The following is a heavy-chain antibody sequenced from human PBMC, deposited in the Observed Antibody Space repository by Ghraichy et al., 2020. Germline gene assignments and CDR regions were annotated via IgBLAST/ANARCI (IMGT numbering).Heavy chain of an antibody. V-gene: IGHV4-59*01. Sequence: SETLSLTCTVSGGSISSYYWSWIRQPPGKGLEWIGYIYYSGSTNYNPSLKSRVTISVDTSKNQFSLKLSSVTAADTAVYYCARASLVGPFDPWGQGTLVTVSS. CDR2: IYYSGST. CDR1: GGSISSYY. D-gene: IGHD1-26*01. CDR3: ARASLVGPFDP. J-gene: IGHJ5*02.